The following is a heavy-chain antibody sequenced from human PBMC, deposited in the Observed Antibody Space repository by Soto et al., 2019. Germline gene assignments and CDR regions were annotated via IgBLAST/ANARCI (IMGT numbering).Heavy chain of an antibody. J-gene: IGHJ6*02. V-gene: IGHV1-46*01. D-gene: IGHD2-21*02. CDR2: SNPSGGLT. CDR1: GYLFTIYY. CDR3: ARGGGDSRLEQALDV. Sequence: QVQLVQSGAEMKKPGASVKVSCKASGYLFTIYYMHWVRQAPGQGLEWMGVSNPSGGLTHYAPKFQGSVSSTGSTSTSKVSMEMSSLRSVDSAIYYCARGGGDSRLEQALDVWGQGTTVIVSS.